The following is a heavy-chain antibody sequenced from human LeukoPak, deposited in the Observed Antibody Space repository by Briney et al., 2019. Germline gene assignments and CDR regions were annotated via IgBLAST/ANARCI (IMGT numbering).Heavy chain of an antibody. D-gene: IGHD6-19*01. CDR3: AREPLGTAVTGTWFDY. CDR2: ISAYNGNT. CDR1: GYTFTSYG. V-gene: IGHV1-18*01. Sequence: ASVKVSCKASGYTFTSYGISWVRQAPGQGLEWMGWISAYNGNTNYAQKLQGRVTMTTDTSTSTAYMELRSLGSDDTAVYYCAREPLGTAVTGTWFDYWGQGTLVTVSS. J-gene: IGHJ4*02.